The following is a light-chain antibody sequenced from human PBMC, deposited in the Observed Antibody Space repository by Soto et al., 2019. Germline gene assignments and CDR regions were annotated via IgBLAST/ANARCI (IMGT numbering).Light chain of an antibody. Sequence: EIVLTQSPGTLSLSPGERASLSCRASHSVSRTYLAWYQQKPGQAPRLLIYGASDRAPGTPDRISGSGSGTDFTLTISSLEPEDFAVYYCQQRSNWPTFGQGTKVDIK. J-gene: IGKJ1*01. V-gene: IGKV3D-20*02. CDR1: HSVSRTY. CDR3: QQRSNWPT. CDR2: GAS.